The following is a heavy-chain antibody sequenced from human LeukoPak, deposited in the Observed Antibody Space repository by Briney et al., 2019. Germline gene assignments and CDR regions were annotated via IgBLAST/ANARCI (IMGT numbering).Heavy chain of an antibody. Sequence: HPGGSLRLSCAASGFTFSSYEMNWVRQGPGKGLEWVSYISSSGTTKYYADSVEGRFTLSRDNAKKSLSLQMNSLRAEDTAIYYCARSNRDAFDMWGQGTVVTVSS. CDR1: GFTFSSYE. CDR2: ISSSGTTK. J-gene: IGHJ3*02. CDR3: ARSNRDAFDM. V-gene: IGHV3-48*03. D-gene: IGHD2/OR15-2a*01.